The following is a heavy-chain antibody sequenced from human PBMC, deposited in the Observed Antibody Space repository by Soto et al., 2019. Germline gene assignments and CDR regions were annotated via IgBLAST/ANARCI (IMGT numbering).Heavy chain of an antibody. CDR3: VMVDNYVTPTPQDV. Sequence: ASVKVSCKASGGTFSSYAISWVRQAPGQGLEWMGWINTHNGKTNYAQNLQGRVTMTADTSTSTAYMDLGSLTSDDTAVYYCVMVDNYVTPTPQDVWGQGTTVTVSS. V-gene: IGHV1-18*01. CDR1: GGTFSSYA. J-gene: IGHJ6*02. CDR2: INTHNGKT. D-gene: IGHD3-16*01.